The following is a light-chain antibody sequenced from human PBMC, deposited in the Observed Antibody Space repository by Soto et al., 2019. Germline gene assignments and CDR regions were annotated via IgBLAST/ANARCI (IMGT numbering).Light chain of an antibody. J-gene: IGKJ5*01. CDR2: DAS. CDR3: QQYGSSPRVT. Sequence: EIVLTQSPATLSLSPGERATLSCGASQSVSSSYSAWYQQKPGLAPRLLIYDASSRATGIPDRFSGSGSGTDFTLTISRLEPEDFVVYYCQQYGSSPRVTFGQGTRLEIK. CDR1: QSVSSSY. V-gene: IGKV3D-20*01.